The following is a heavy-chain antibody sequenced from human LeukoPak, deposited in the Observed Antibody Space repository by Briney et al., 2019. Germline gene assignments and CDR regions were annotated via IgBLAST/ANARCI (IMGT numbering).Heavy chain of an antibody. Sequence: ASVKVSCKASGYTFTSYGISWVRQAPGQGLEWMGWISAYNGNTNYAQKLQGRVTMTTDTSTSTAYMELRSLRSDDTAVYYCARVWGVGTYYDFWSGINWFDPWGQGTLVTVSS. CDR2: ISAYNGNT. D-gene: IGHD3-3*01. V-gene: IGHV1-18*01. CDR3: ARVWGVGTYYDFWSGINWFDP. J-gene: IGHJ5*02. CDR1: GYTFTSYG.